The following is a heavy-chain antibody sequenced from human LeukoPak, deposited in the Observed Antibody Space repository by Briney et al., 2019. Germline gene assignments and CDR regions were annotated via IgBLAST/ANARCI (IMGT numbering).Heavy chain of an antibody. CDR2: IYHSGST. V-gene: IGHV4-38-2*02. CDR3: ARVSGRFTRYFDL. J-gene: IGHJ2*01. CDR1: DYSISSSYY. Sequence: SETLSLTCTVSDYSISSSYYWGWIRQPPGKGLEWFGNIYHSGSTYYNPSLKSRVTISVDTSKNQFSLKLSSVTAADTAVYYCARVSGRFTRYFDLWGRGTLVTVSS.